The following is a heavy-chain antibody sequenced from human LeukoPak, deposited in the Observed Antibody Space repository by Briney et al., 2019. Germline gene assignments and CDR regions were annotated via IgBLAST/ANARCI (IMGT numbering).Heavy chain of an antibody. CDR2: ISYDGSNK. D-gene: IGHD3-10*01. J-gene: IGHJ1*01. CDR3: AKVDGSGSFHFQH. Sequence: PGGSLRLSCAASGFTFSSYGMHWVRQAPGKGLEWVAVISYDGSNKYYADSVKGRFTISRDNSKNTLYLQMNSLRAEDTAVYYCAKVDGSGSFHFQHWGQGTLVTVSS. V-gene: IGHV3-30*18. CDR1: GFTFSSYG.